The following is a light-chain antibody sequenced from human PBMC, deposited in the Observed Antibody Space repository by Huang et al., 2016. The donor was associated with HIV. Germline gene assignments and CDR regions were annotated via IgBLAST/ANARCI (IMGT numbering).Light chain of an antibody. V-gene: IGKV3-11*01. J-gene: IGKJ4*01. Sequence: EIVLTQSPATLSLSPGERATLSCRASQTVSSYLAWYQQKPGQAPRHLVYDASNRATDNPARCSGSWSGKDFTLTISSLEAEYFAVYYCQLRSAWPGDTFGGGTKVEIK. CDR3: QLRSAWPGDT. CDR1: QTVSSY. CDR2: DAS.